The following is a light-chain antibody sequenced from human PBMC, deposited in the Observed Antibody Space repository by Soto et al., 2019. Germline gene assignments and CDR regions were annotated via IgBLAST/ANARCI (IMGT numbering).Light chain of an antibody. CDR2: GNS. CDR3: QSYDSSLSGWV. Sequence: QSVLTQPPSVSGAPGQRVTISCTGSSSNIGAGYDVHWYQQLPGTAPKLLIYGNSNRPSGVPDRFSGSKSGTSASLAITELQAEDEADYSCQSYDSSLSGWVFGGGTKLTVL. J-gene: IGLJ3*02. CDR1: SSNIGAGYD. V-gene: IGLV1-40*01.